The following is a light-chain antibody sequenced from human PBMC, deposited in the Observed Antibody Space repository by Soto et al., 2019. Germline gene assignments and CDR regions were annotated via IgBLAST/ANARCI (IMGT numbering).Light chain of an antibody. Sequence: QSALTQPASVSGSPGQPITISCTGTSSDVGGYNYVSWYQQHPGKAPKLMIFDVSNRPSGVSNRFSGSKSGNTASLTISGLQAEDEADYYCYSYTSSSLYVFGTGTKLTVL. J-gene: IGLJ1*01. V-gene: IGLV2-14*01. CDR3: YSYTSSSLYV. CDR2: DVS. CDR1: SSDVGGYNY.